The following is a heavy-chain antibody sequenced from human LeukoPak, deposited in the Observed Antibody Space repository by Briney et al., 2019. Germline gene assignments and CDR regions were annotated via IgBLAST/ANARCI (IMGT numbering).Heavy chain of an antibody. Sequence: GGSLRFSCAASGFTVSNTYMSWVRQAPGNGLEWVSLIYSGGNTYYADSVKGRFSISRDNSKNTLYLQMNSLRAEDTAVYYCARAYCSGGSCYFDYWGQGALVTVSS. D-gene: IGHD2-15*01. CDR1: GFTVSNTY. V-gene: IGHV3-53*01. J-gene: IGHJ4*02. CDR3: ARAYCSGGSCYFDY. CDR2: IYSGGNT.